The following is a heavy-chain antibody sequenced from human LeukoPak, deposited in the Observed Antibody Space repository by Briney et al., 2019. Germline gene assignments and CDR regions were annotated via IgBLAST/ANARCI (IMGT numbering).Heavy chain of an antibody. CDR1: GYTFTSYG. V-gene: IGHV1-2*02. D-gene: IGHD6-19*01. Sequence: ASVKVSCKASGYTFTSYGIGWVRQAPGQGLEWMGWINPNSGGTNSAQKFQGRVTMTRDTSISTAYMELSRLTSNDTAVYYCASPLSLRGSGWSRAFDIWGQGTMLTVSS. J-gene: IGHJ3*02. CDR2: INPNSGGT. CDR3: ASPLSLRGSGWSRAFDI.